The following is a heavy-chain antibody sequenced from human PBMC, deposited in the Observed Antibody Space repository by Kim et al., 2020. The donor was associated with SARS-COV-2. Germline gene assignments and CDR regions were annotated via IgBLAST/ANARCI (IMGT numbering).Heavy chain of an antibody. CDR1: GFAFDTHS. Sequence: GGSLRLSCAASGFAFDTHSMNWVRQAPGKGLEWVSSIGGTTNYIYYADSVKGRFTISRDHSKNSLYLQMNSLRAEDTAVYYCARGGYCSSTSCYFYYY. D-gene: IGHD2-2*01. CDR3: ARGGYCSSTSCYFYYY. CDR2: IGGTTNYI. J-gene: IGHJ6*01. V-gene: IGHV3-21*01.